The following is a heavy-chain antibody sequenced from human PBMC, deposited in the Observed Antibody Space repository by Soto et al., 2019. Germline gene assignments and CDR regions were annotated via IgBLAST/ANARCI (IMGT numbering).Heavy chain of an antibody. CDR3: ACALEWSEGDYYGMDV. V-gene: IGHV1-69*13. Sequence: SVKVSCKASGGTFSSYAISWVRQAPGQGLEWMGGIIPIFGTANYAQKFQGRVTITADESTSTAYMELSSLRSEDTAVYYCACALEWSEGDYYGMDVWGQGTTVTAP. CDR2: IIPIFGTA. D-gene: IGHD3-3*01. J-gene: IGHJ6*02. CDR1: GGTFSSYA.